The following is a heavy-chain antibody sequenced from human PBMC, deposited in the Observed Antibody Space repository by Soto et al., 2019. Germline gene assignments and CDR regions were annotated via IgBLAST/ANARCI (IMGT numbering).Heavy chain of an antibody. D-gene: IGHD6-19*01. Sequence: QVQLVESGGGVVQPGRSLRLSCAASGFTFSSYGMQWVRQAPSKGLEWVAVISYDGSNKYYADSVKGRFTISRDNSKNTLYLQMNSLRAEDTAVYYCAKSEGDSSGWYTPFDYWGQGTLVTVSS. V-gene: IGHV3-30*18. CDR2: ISYDGSNK. J-gene: IGHJ4*02. CDR1: GFTFSSYG. CDR3: AKSEGDSSGWYTPFDY.